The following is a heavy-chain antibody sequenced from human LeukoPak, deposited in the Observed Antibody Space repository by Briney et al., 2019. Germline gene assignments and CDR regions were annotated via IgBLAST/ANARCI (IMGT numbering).Heavy chain of an antibody. CDR1: GGTFSSYA. V-gene: IGHV1-69*05. J-gene: IGHJ4*02. D-gene: IGHD3-22*01. Sequence: SVTVSCKASGGTFSSYAISWVRQAPGQGLEWMGGIIPIFGTANYAQKFQGRVTITTDESTSTAYMELSSLRSEDTAVYYCARDRPDSSGYYDYWGQGTLVTVSS. CDR3: ARDRPDSSGYYDY. CDR2: IIPIFGTA.